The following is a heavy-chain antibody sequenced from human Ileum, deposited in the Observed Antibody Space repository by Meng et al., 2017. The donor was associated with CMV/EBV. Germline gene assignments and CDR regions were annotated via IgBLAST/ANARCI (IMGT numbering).Heavy chain of an antibody. CDR2: ISTYSGDP. Sequence: SGFAFTRYSMNWVRQTPGQGLEWMGWISTYSGDPTYARDFTGRFVFSLDTSVTTAYLQISSLQAEDTGVYYCATKGYNLNDPIDYWGQGTLVTVSS. CDR3: ATKGYNLNDPIDY. V-gene: IGHV7-4-1*02. D-gene: IGHD1-1*01. J-gene: IGHJ4*02. CDR1: GFAFTRYS.